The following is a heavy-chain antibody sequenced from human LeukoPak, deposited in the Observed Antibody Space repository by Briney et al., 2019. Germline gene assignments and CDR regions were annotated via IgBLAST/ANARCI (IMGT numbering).Heavy chain of an antibody. CDR2: INHSGST. D-gene: IGHD2-2*01. J-gene: IGHJ5*02. Sequence: PSETLSLTCAVYGGSFSGYYWSWIRQPPGKGLEWIGEINHSGSTNYNPSLKSRVTISVDTSKNQLSLKLSSVTAADTAVYYCARGAPYCSSTSCYSNWFDPWGQGTLVTVSS. CDR3: ARGAPYCSSTSCYSNWFDP. CDR1: GGSFSGYY. V-gene: IGHV4-34*01.